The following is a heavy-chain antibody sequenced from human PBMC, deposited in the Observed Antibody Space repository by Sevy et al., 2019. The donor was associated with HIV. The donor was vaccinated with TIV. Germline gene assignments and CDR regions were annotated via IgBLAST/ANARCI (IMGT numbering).Heavy chain of an antibody. J-gene: IGHJ2*01. V-gene: IGHV3-30-3*01. D-gene: IGHD6-19*01. CDR3: ARVRIAVAWDWYFDL. CDR2: ISYDGSNK. Sequence: GGSLRLSCAASGFTFSSYAMHWVRQAPGKGLEWVAVISYDGSNKYYEDSVKGRFTISRDNSKNTLYLQMNSLRAEDTAVYYCARVRIAVAWDWYFDLWGRRTLVTVSS. CDR1: GFTFSSYA.